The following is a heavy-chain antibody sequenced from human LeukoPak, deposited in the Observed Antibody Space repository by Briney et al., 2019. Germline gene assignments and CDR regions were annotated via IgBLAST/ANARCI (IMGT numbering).Heavy chain of an antibody. CDR2: IIPIFGTA. J-gene: IGHJ4*02. CDR1: GGTFSSYA. V-gene: IGHV1-69*13. D-gene: IGHD4-11*01. CDR3: ARDRSTVTTYLKN. Sequence: ASVKVSCKASGGTFSSYAISWVRQGPGQGLGWMGGIIPIFGTANYAQKFQGRVTITADESTSTAYMELSSLRSEDTAVYYCARDRSTVTTYLKNWGQGTLVTVSS.